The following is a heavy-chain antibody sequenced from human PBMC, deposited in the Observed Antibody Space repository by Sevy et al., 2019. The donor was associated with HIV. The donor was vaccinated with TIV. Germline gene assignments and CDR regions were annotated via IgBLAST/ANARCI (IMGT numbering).Heavy chain of an antibody. CDR1: GYTFTSYD. CDR2: MNPNSGNT. CDR3: TTSRSGSYYVGAFDI. V-gene: IGHV1-8*01. J-gene: IGHJ3*02. D-gene: IGHD1-26*01. Sequence: ASVKVSCKASGYTFTSYDINWVRQATGQGLEWMGWMNPNSGNTGYEQKFQGRVTMTRNTSISTAYMELSSLRSEDTAVYYCTTSRSGSYYVGAFDIWGQGTIVTVSS.